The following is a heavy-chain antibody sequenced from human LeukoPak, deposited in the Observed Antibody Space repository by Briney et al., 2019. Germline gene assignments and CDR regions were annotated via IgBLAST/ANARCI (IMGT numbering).Heavy chain of an antibody. CDR1: GGSISSYY. D-gene: IGHD3-10*01. J-gene: IGHJ5*02. Sequence: SETLSLTCTVSGGSISSYYWSWIRQPPGKGLEWIGYISYTGNTNYNPSLKSRVTISVDTSKNQFSLQLTSVTAADTAVYYCARDDYRGVNNLHPWGQGTLVNLSS. CDR3: ARDDYRGVNNLHP. V-gene: IGHV4-59*01. CDR2: ISYTGNT.